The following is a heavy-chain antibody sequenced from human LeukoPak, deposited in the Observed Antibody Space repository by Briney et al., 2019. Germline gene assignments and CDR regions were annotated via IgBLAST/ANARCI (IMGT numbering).Heavy chain of an antibody. J-gene: IGHJ4*02. Sequence: ASVRVSCKASGYTFTGYYMHWVRQAPGQGLEWMGWINPNSGGTNYAQKFQGRVTMTRDTSISTAYMELSRLRSDDTAVYYCARDLYYDFWSGYLPHDYWGQGTLVTVSS. V-gene: IGHV1-2*02. D-gene: IGHD3-3*01. CDR3: ARDLYYDFWSGYLPHDY. CDR2: INPNSGGT. CDR1: GYTFTGYY.